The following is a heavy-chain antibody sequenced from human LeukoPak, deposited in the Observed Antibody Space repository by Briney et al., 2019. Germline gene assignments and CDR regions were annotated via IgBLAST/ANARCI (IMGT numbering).Heavy chain of an antibody. Sequence: GGSLRLSCAASGFTVSSNYMSWVRQAPGKGLEWVSVIYSGGSTYYADSVKGRFTTSRDNSKNTLYLQMNSLRAEDTAVYYCASAGGYSSSWYSFDYWGQGTLVTVSS. CDR2: IYSGGST. CDR1: GFTVSSNY. J-gene: IGHJ4*02. CDR3: ASAGGYSSSWYSFDY. D-gene: IGHD6-13*01. V-gene: IGHV3-66*01.